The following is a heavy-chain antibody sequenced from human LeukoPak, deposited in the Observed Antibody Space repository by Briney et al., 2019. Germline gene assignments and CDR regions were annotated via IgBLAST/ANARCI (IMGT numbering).Heavy chain of an antibody. Sequence: GGSLRLSCAASGFTFSSYWMHWVRQAPGKGLVWVSRIKSDGSNTNYADSVKGRFTISRDNAKNTLYLQMNSLRAEDTAVYYCARVGRGYYDILTGYDYWGQGTLVTVSS. CDR3: ARVGRGYYDILTGYDY. J-gene: IGHJ4*02. D-gene: IGHD3-9*01. V-gene: IGHV3-74*01. CDR2: IKSDGSNT. CDR1: GFTFSSYW.